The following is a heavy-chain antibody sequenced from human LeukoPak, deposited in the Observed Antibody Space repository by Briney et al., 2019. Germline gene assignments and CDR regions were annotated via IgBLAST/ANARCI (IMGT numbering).Heavy chain of an antibody. Sequence: ASVKVSCKASGGTFSSYAISWVRQAPGQGLEWTGGIIPIFGTANYAQKFQGRVTITADESTSTAYMELSSLRSEDTAVYYCARDLQQLVSNAFDIWGQGTMVTVSS. J-gene: IGHJ3*02. CDR3: ARDLQQLVSNAFDI. CDR2: IIPIFGTA. CDR1: GGTFSSYA. D-gene: IGHD6-13*01. V-gene: IGHV1-69*13.